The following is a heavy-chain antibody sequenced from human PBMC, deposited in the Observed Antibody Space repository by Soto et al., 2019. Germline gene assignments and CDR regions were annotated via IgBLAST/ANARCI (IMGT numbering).Heavy chain of an antibody. D-gene: IGHD4-17*01. V-gene: IGHV3-48*01. CDR1: GFTFSSYS. CDR3: ARGRANDYGDYVDFEPLRSYFDY. J-gene: IGHJ4*02. CDR2: ISSSSSTI. Sequence: EVQLVESGGGLVQPGGSLRLSCAASGFTFSSYSMNWVRQAPGKGLEWVSYISSSSSTIYYADSVKGRFTISRDNAKNSLYLQMNSLRAEDTAVYYCARGRANDYGDYVDFEPLRSYFDYWGQGTLVTVSS.